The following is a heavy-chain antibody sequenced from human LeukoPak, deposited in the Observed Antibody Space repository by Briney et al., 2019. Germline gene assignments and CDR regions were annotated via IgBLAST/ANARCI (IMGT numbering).Heavy chain of an antibody. V-gene: IGHV4-34*01. D-gene: IGHD6-19*01. Sequence: SETLSLTCAVYGGSFSGYYWSWIRQPPGKGLEWIGEINHSGSTNYNPSLKSRVTISVDTSKNQFSLKLSSVTAADTAVYYCAREYSSGWDYYYYYMDVWGKGTTVTISS. CDR2: INHSGST. J-gene: IGHJ6*03. CDR3: AREYSSGWDYYYYYMDV. CDR1: GGSFSGYY.